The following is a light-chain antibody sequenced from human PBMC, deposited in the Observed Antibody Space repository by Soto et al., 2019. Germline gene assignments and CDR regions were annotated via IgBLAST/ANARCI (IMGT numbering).Light chain of an antibody. Sequence: EIVLTQSPATPSLSPGERATLSCRASQSVTSYLAWYQQKPGQAPRLLIYDVSNRASGIPARFSGSGSETDFTLTISSLEPEDFAVYYCQQRSDWPLTFGQGTRLEIK. CDR1: QSVTSY. CDR3: QQRSDWPLT. V-gene: IGKV3-11*01. CDR2: DVS. J-gene: IGKJ5*01.